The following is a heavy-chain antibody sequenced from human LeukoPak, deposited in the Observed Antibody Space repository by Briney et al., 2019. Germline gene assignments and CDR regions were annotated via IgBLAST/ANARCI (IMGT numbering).Heavy chain of an antibody. CDR2: INSDGSST. CDR3: ARDGFLEWLSRNYYYYGMDV. V-gene: IGHV3-74*01. CDR1: GFTLSSYW. D-gene: IGHD3-3*01. Sequence: PGGSLRLSCAASGFTLSSYWMHWVRQAPGKGLVWVSRINSDGSSTSYADSVKGRFTISRDNAKNTLYLQMNSLRAEDTAVYYCARDGFLEWLSRNYYYYGMDVWGQGTTVTVSS. J-gene: IGHJ6*02.